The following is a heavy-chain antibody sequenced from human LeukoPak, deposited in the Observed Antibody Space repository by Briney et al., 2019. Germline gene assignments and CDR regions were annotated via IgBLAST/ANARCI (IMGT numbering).Heavy chain of an antibody. CDR3: AADGAGYAVYYYYMDV. CDR2: IVVGSGNT. D-gene: IGHD1-1*01. CDR1: GFTFTSSA. V-gene: IGHV1-58*01. J-gene: IGHJ6*03. Sequence: SVKVSCKASGFTFTSSAVQWVRQARGQRLEWIGWIVVGSGNTNYAQKFQERVTITRDMSTGTAYMELSSLRSEDTAVYYCAADGAGYAVYYYYMDVWGKGTTVTVSS.